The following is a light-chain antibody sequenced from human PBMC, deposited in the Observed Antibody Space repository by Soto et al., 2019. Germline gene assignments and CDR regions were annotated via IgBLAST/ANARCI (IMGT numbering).Light chain of an antibody. V-gene: IGKV3D-15*01. CDR1: QSVSIL. J-gene: IGKJ4*01. CDR3: QQANSFPLT. Sequence: EIVMTQSPATLSVSPGERATLSCRASQSVSILLAWYQQKPGQAPRLLIYSASHRATGIPDRFSGSGSGTDFTLTISSLQPEDFATYYCQQANSFPLTFGGGTKVDIK. CDR2: SAS.